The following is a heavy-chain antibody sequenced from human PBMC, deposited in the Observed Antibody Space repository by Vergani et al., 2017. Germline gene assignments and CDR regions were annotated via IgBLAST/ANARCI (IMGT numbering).Heavy chain of an antibody. J-gene: IGHJ6*03. V-gene: IGHV4-34*10. D-gene: IGHD3-3*01. CDR3: ARLLLEWFHWGIYYYMDV. CDR1: GGSFSGYY. CDR2: INHSGST. Sequence: QLQLQESGPGLVKPSETLSLTCAVYGGSFSGYYWSWIRQPPGKGLEWIGEINHSGSTNYNPSLKSRVTISVDTSKNQFSLKLSSVTAADTAVYYCARLLLEWFHWGIYYYMDVWGKGTTVTVSS.